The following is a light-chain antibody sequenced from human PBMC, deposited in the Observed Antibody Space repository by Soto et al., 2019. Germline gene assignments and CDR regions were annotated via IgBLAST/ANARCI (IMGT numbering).Light chain of an antibody. Sequence: AIQMTQSPTSLSASVGDRVTITCRASQGIRNDLGWYQQKPGKAPKILIYAASSLQSEVPSRFGGNGSGTGFTLTISSLQPEDFATYYCLQDYNYPLTFGGGTKVEIK. V-gene: IGKV1-6*01. CDR1: QGIRND. J-gene: IGKJ4*02. CDR2: AAS. CDR3: LQDYNYPLT.